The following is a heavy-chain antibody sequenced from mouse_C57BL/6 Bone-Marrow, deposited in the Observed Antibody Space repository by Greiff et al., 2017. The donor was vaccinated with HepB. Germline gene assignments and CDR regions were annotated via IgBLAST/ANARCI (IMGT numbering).Heavy chain of an antibody. CDR1: GFTFSSYG. Sequence: EVMLVESGGDLVKPGGSLKLSCAASGFTFSSYGMSWVRQTPDKRLEWVATISSAGSYTYYPDSVKGRFTISRDNDKNTLYLQMSSLTSEDTAMYDCARRGHYDPTGDFDVWGTGTTVTVSS. CDR3: ARRGHYDPTGDFDV. CDR2: ISSAGSYT. J-gene: IGHJ1*03. V-gene: IGHV5-6*02. D-gene: IGHD2-4*01.